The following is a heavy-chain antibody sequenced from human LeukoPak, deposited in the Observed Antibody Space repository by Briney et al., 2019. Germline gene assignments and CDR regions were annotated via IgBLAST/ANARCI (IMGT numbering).Heavy chain of an antibody. CDR2: ISGSGST. D-gene: IGHD2-2*01. Sequence: GGSLRLSCAASGFTFSSYAMSWVRQAPGKGLEWVSAISGSGSTYYADSVKGRFTISRDNSKNTLYLQMNSLRAEDTAVYYCAKDRGYCSSTSCYATWVLDYWGQGTLVTVSS. CDR3: AKDRGYCSSTSCYATWVLDY. CDR1: GFTFSSYA. V-gene: IGHV3-23*01. J-gene: IGHJ4*02.